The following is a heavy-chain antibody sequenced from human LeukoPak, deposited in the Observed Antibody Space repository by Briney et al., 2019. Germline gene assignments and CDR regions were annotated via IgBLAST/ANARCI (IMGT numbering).Heavy chain of an antibody. Sequence: ASVKVSCKASGYTFTSYYMHWVRQAPGQGLEWMGLINPTGGSTGYAQKFQGRVTITADKSTSTAYMELSSLRSEDTAVYYCAKSSIIAAAGPYYFDYWGQGTLVTVPS. J-gene: IGHJ4*02. CDR2: INPTGGST. CDR3: AKSSIIAAAGPYYFDY. CDR1: GYTFTSYY. D-gene: IGHD6-13*01. V-gene: IGHV1-46*01.